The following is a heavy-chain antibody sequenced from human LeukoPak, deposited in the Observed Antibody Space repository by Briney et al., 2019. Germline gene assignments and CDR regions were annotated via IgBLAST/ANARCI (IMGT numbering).Heavy chain of an antibody. CDR1: GFTFSNAW. CDR3: TTEVLRYFDWLLPRDYYYGMDV. J-gene: IGHJ6*04. V-gene: IGHV3-15*01. D-gene: IGHD3-9*01. CDR2: IKSKTDGGTT. Sequence: GGSLRLSCAASGFTFSNAWMSWVRQAPGKGLEWVGRIKSKTDGGTTDYAAPVKGRFTISRDDSKNTLYLQMNSLKAEDTAVYYCTTEVLRYFDWLLPRDYYYGMDVWGKGTTVTVSS.